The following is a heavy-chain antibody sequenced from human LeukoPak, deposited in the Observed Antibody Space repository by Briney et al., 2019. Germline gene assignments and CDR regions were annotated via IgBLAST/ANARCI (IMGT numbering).Heavy chain of an antibody. CDR2: IYYSGST. Sequence: SETLSLTCTVSGGSISSGSYYWGWIRQPPGKGLEWIGSIYYSGSTYYNPSLKSRVTISVDTSKNQFSLKLSSVTAADTAVYYCARQHSSIAARPDAFDIWGQGTMVTVSS. CDR3: ARQHSSIAARPDAFDI. V-gene: IGHV4-39*07. CDR1: GGSISSGSYY. J-gene: IGHJ3*02. D-gene: IGHD6-6*01.